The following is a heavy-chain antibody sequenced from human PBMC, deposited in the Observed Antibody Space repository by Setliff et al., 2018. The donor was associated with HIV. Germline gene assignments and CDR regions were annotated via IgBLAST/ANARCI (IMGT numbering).Heavy chain of an antibody. V-gene: IGHV4-61*02. CDR1: GGSITSTSYY. CDR3: ALTGHRLLRGYMDV. CDR2: IYASGNT. J-gene: IGHJ6*03. D-gene: IGHD2-15*01. Sequence: PSETLSLTCTVSGGSITSTSYYWTWIRQPAGKGLEWIGRIYASGNTNYNPSLKSRVTISVDMYKQHFSLNLKSVTAADTAVYYCALTGHRLLRGYMDVWGKGTTVTVSS.